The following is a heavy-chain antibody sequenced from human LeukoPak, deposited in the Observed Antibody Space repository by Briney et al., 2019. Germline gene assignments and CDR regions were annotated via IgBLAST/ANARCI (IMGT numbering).Heavy chain of an antibody. CDR2: IYHGDSDT. J-gene: IGHJ4*02. V-gene: IGHV5-51*01. CDR1: GYRLTSYW. Sequence: GEAPQISLNGSGYRLTSYWIGLVRPVPGKGLEWMGIIYHGDSDTRYSPSFQGQVTISADKSISTAYLQWSSLKASDTAMYDCARSRSGPGWLQPRFDYWGQGTLVTVSS. CDR3: ARSRSGPGWLQPRFDY. D-gene: IGHD5-24*01.